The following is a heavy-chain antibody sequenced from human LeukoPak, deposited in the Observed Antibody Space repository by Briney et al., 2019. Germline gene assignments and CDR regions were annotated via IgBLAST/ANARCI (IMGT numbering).Heavy chain of an antibody. CDR2: ISGSGGST. J-gene: IGHJ4*02. CDR3: AKDSLLWFGEAFDY. D-gene: IGHD3-10*01. CDR1: GFAFSSYA. Sequence: GGSLRLSCAASGFAFSSYAMSWVRQAPGKGLEWVSAISGSGGSTYYADSVKGRFTISRDNSKNTLYLQMNSLRAEDTAVYYCAKDSLLWFGEAFDYWGQGTLVTVSS. V-gene: IGHV3-23*01.